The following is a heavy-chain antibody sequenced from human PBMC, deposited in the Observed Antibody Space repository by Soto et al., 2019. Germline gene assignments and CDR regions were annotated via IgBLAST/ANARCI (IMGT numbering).Heavy chain of an antibody. J-gene: IGHJ6*02. CDR2: VYSGGGT. CDR3: ARENTPMSPPYFYYGMDV. Sequence: PSETLSLTCTVSGGSLRGYSWSWIRQSPGKGLEWIGYVYSGGGTNYSPSFMGRVTISVDTTDNQFSLKLNSVTAADTAVYYCARENTPMSPPYFYYGMDVWGQGTTVTVS. D-gene: IGHD2-15*01. V-gene: IGHV4-59*01. CDR1: GGSLRGYS.